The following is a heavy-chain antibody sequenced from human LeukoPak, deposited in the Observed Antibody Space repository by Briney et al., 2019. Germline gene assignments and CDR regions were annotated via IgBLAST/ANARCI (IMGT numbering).Heavy chain of an antibody. CDR3: ATATGPTTSFDL. CDR2: ISAGSIYT. Sequence: GGSLRLSCAASKFTFSNYAMSWVRQAPGKGLECVSCISAGSIYTNYTDSAKGRFTISRDDSKNTLYLQMNSLRGDDSAVYYCATATGPTTSFDLWGQGTLVTVSS. J-gene: IGHJ4*02. D-gene: IGHD1-26*01. V-gene: IGHV3-23*01. CDR1: KFTFSNYA.